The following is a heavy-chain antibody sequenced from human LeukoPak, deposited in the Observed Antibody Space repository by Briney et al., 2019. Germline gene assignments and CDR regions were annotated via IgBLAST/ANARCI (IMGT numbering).Heavy chain of an antibody. Sequence: SETLSLTCPVSGGPISGNLYYWGWVRQTPWQGLEWIGSLYSTGSTHYNPSLKSRVAVSVDTSKNQFSLKLSSMTAADTGVYYCGRARGYSYAFDPWGQGTLVTVSS. CDR1: GGPISGNLYY. CDR2: LYSTGST. J-gene: IGHJ5*02. V-gene: IGHV4-39*02. CDR3: GRARGYSYAFDP. D-gene: IGHD5-18*01.